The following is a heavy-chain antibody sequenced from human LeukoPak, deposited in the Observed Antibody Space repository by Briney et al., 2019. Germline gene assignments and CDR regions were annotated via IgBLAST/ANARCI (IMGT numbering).Heavy chain of an antibody. CDR2: IYYSGST. CDR1: GGSVSSGSYY. D-gene: IGHD6-13*01. CDR3: ARDRVAAASLDY. V-gene: IGHV4-61*01. Sequence: SETLSLTCTVSGGSVSSGSYYWSWIRQPPGTGLEWIGHIYYSGSTNYNPSLKSRGTISVDTSKNQFSLKLSSVTAADTAVYYCARDRVAAASLDYWGQGTLVTVSS. J-gene: IGHJ4*02.